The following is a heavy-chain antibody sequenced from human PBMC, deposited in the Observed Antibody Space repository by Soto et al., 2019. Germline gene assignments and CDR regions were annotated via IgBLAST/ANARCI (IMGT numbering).Heavy chain of an antibody. J-gene: IGHJ5*02. CDR2: IYHSGST. Sequence: SETLSLTCAVSGGSISSGGYSWSWIRQPPGKGLEWIGYIYHSGSTYYNPSLKSRVTISVDRSKNQFSLKLSSVTAEDTAVYYCAREGSNNGFDPWGQGTLVTVSS. CDR3: AREGSNNGFDP. V-gene: IGHV4-30-2*01. CDR1: GGSISSGGYS.